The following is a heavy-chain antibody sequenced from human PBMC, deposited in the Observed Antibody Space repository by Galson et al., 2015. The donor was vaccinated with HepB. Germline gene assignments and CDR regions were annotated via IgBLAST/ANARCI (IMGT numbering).Heavy chain of an antibody. CDR1: GFTFSSYA. J-gene: IGHJ4*02. V-gene: IGHV3-23*01. Sequence: SLRLSCAASGFTFSSYAMSWVRQAPGKRLEWVSAISGSGGDTYYADSVKGRFTISRDNSKNTLYLLMNSLRAEDTAVYYCAKDGGGLVGVFGRFGYWGQGTLVTVSS. CDR2: ISGSGGDT. CDR3: AKDGGGLVGVFGRFGY. D-gene: IGHD3-10*01.